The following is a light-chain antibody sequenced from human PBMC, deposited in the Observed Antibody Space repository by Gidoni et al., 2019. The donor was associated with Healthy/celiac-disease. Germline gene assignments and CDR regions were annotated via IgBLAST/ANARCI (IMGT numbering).Light chain of an antibody. CDR3: QQYYSTPYT. CDR2: WAS. V-gene: IGKV4-1*01. J-gene: IGKJ2*01. CDR1: QSVLYSSNNKKY. Sequence: DIVMTQSPDSLAVSLGERATINCKSSQSVLYSSNNKKYLAWYQQKPGQPPKLLIYWASTREFGVPDRFSGSGSGTDFTLNISSLQAEDVAVYYCQQYYSTPYTFGQGTKLEIK.